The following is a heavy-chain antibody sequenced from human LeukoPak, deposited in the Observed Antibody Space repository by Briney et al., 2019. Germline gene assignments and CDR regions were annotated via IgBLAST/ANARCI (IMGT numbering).Heavy chain of an antibody. CDR2: INPNSGGT. J-gene: IGHJ4*02. Sequence: ASVKVSCKASGYTFTSYDINWVRQATGQGLEWMGWINPNSGGTNYAQKFQGRVTMTRDTSISTAYMELSRLRSDDTAVYYCARGRWLVPFDYWGQGTLVTVSS. CDR3: ARGRWLVPFDY. CDR1: GYTFTSYD. V-gene: IGHV1-2*02. D-gene: IGHD6-19*01.